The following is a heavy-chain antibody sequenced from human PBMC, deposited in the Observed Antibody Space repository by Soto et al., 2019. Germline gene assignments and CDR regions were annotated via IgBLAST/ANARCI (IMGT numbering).Heavy chain of an antibody. D-gene: IGHD2-15*01. CDR1: GYTFTRYG. J-gene: IGHJ4*02. Sequence: ASVKVSCKASGYTFTRYGIRSVRQAPGQGLEWIGWISAYNGNTNYAQKLQGRVTMTTDTSTSTAYMELRSLRSDDTAVYYCARHPGRPGYCRRGSCYSAADNWGQGTLVTVSS. CDR3: ARHPGRPGYCRRGSCYSAADN. V-gene: IGHV1-18*04. CDR2: ISAYNGNT.